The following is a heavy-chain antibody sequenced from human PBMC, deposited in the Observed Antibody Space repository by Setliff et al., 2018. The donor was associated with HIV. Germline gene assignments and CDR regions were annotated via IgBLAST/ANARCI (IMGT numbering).Heavy chain of an antibody. CDR3: AREEYTQYYFDY. Sequence: GVLRLSCAASGFTFRNHAMHWVRQAPGKGLEWVAVISYDGSNKFYADSVKGRFTISRDNSKNTLYLQMNSLRAEDTAVYYCAREEYTQYYFDYWGQGTLVTVSS. CDR2: ISYDGSNK. J-gene: IGHJ4*02. D-gene: IGHD6-6*01. CDR1: GFTFRNHA. V-gene: IGHV3-30*04.